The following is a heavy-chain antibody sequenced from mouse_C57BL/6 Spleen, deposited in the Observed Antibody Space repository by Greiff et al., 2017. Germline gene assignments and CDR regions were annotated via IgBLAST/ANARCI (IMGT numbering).Heavy chain of an antibody. J-gene: IGHJ4*01. CDR1: GFTFSSYT. V-gene: IGHV5-9*01. CDR3: ARHFGRDYAMDY. Sequence: DVQLQESGGGLVKPGGSLKLSCAASGFTFSSYTMSWVRQTPEKRLEWVATISGGGGNTYYPDSVKGRFTIARDNAKNTLYLHMSSLRSEDTALYYCARHFGRDYAMDYWGQGTSVTVSS. CDR2: ISGGGGNT.